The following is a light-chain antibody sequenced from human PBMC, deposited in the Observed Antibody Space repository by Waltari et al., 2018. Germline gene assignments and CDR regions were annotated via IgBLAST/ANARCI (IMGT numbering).Light chain of an antibody. J-gene: IGLJ1*01. V-gene: IGLV2-14*01. CDR2: EVS. Sequence: QSALTQPASVSGSPGQSITISCTGTSSDVGGYNYVSWYQQHPGKAPNLMIYEVSNRPSGVSNRFSGSKSGNTASLTIAGLQAEDEADYYCSSYTSSREYVFGTGTKVTVL. CDR3: SSYTSSREYV. CDR1: SSDVGGYNY.